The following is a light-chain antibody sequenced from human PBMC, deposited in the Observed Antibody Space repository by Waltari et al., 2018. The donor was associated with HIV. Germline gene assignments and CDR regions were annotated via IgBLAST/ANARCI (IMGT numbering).Light chain of an antibody. CDR2: WAS. CDR3: QQCYSTPYT. Sequence: DILMTQSPDTLAVYLGERDTLNCKSSQSVLSSSNNKNYLTWYQQKPGQPPKLLVFWASTRQSGVPDRFSGSGSGADFTLTISSLQAEDVAVYYCQQCYSTPYTFGQGTKLEIK. J-gene: IGKJ2*01. V-gene: IGKV4-1*01. CDR1: QSVLSSSNNKNY.